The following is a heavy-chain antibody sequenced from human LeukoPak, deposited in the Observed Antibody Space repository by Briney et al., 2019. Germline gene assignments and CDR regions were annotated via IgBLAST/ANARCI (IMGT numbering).Heavy chain of an antibody. CDR2: IGDDVVST. J-gene: IGHJ4*02. CDR1: GFTFSSHA. D-gene: IGHD4-23*01. CDR3: ASLPTVVTPYDY. Sequence: PGGSLRLSCAASGFTFSSHAMSWVRQAPGKGLEWVSAIGDDVVSTYYAESVKGRFTISRDNAKDSLYLHMNSMRAEDTAVYYCASLPTVVTPYDYWGQGTLVTVSS. V-gene: IGHV3-23*01.